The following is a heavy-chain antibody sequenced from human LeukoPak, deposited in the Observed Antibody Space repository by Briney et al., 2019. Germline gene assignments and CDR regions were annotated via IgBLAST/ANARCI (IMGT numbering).Heavy chain of an antibody. CDR1: GFTFDNYA. J-gene: IGHJ4*02. CDR3: ARDPPYYDSSGYYYDY. Sequence: GRSLRLSCAASGFTFDNYAMHWVRQAPGKGLEWVSGIAWNMKGRFTISRDNAKNSLYLQMNSLRAEDTAVYYCARDPPYYDSSGYYYDYWGQGTLVTVSS. CDR2: IAWN. V-gene: IGHV3-9*01. D-gene: IGHD3-22*01.